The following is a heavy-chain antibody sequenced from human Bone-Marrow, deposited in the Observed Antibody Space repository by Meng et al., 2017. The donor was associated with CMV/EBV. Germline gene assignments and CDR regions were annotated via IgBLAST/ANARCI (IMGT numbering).Heavy chain of an antibody. D-gene: IGHD1-1*01. V-gene: IGHV2-5*01. CDR1: GFSLSTSGVG. J-gene: IGHJ6*02. CDR3: AHSEGFRIDNSYYYYYGMDV. CDR2: IYWNDDK. Sequence: SGPTLVNPTQTLTLTCTFSGFSLSTSGVGVAWIRQSPGKAPEWLAVIYWNDDKRYSPSLRSRLTVTKDTSKNQVVLTMTNMDPVDTGTYYCAHSEGFRIDNSYYYYYGMDVWGQGTTVTVSS.